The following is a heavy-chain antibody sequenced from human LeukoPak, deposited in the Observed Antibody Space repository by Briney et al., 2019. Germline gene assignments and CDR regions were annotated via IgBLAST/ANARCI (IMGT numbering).Heavy chain of an antibody. CDR3: ASYSDLDYDILTGSLKGGWFDP. Sequence: PSETLSLTCTVSGGSISSGSYYWSWIRQPPGKGLEWIGYIYYSGSTNYNPSLKSRVTILVDTSKNQFSLKLSSVTAADTAVYYCASYSDLDYDILTGSLKGGWFDPWGQGTLVTVSS. J-gene: IGHJ5*02. CDR1: GGSISSGSYY. D-gene: IGHD3-9*01. CDR2: IYYSGST. V-gene: IGHV4-61*01.